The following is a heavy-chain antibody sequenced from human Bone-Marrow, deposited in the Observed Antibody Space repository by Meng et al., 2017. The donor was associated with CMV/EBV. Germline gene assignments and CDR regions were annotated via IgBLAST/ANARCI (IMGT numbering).Heavy chain of an antibody. Sequence: GESLKISCAASGFTFSSYAMSWVRQAPGKGLEWVSVIYSGGSSTYYADSVKGRFTISRDNSKNTLYLQMNSLRAEDTAIYYCARDQFAGDYYYYGMDVWGQGTTVTVSS. J-gene: IGHJ6*02. CDR3: ARDQFAGDYYYYGMDV. V-gene: IGHV3-23*03. CDR1: GFTFSSYA. CDR2: IYSGGSST. D-gene: IGHD1-26*01.